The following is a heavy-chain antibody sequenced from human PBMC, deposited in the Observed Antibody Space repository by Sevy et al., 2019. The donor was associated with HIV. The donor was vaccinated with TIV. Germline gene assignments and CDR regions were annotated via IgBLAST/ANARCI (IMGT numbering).Heavy chain of an antibody. D-gene: IGHD3-22*01. CDR3: TGQVDITTLLGGLYYFDS. V-gene: IGHV5-51*01. CDR2: IYPHDSDT. J-gene: IGHJ4*02. Sequence: GESLKISCKASGYKFTTYWIGWARQMPGKGLEWMGMIYPHDSDTRYSPSFQGQVTISADTSINTAYLQWSSLMASDTVMYFCTGQVDITTLLGGLYYFDSWGQGTLVTVSS. CDR1: GYKFTTYW.